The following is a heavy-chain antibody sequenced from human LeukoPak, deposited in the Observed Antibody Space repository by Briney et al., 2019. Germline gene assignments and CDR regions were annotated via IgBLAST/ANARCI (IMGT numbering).Heavy chain of an antibody. CDR3: ARSASYYEILTGYYPNDFDH. CDR2: VYTSGST. D-gene: IGHD3-9*01. J-gene: IGHJ4*02. CDR1: GGSISSGNYY. V-gene: IGHV4-61*02. Sequence: SQTLSLTCTVSGGSISSGNYYWSWIRQPAGKGLEWIGRVYTSGSTKYNPSLKSRVTISVDTSKNQFSLKLSSVTAADTAVYYCARSASYYEILTGYYPNDFDHWGQGTLVTVSS.